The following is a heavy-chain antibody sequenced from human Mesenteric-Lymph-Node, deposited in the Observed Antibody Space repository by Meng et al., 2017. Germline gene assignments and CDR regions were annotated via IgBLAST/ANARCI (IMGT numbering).Heavy chain of an antibody. CDR2: INPSGGST. CDR3: AREGGGAAAGFI. D-gene: IGHD6-13*01. J-gene: IGHJ4*02. V-gene: IGHV1-46*01. Sequence: ASVKVSCKASGYTFTSYGISWVRQAPGQGLEWMGIINPSGGSTSYAQKFQGRVTMTRDTSTSTVYMELSSLGSEDTAVYYCAREGGGAAAGFIWGQGTLVTVSS. CDR1: GYTFTSYG.